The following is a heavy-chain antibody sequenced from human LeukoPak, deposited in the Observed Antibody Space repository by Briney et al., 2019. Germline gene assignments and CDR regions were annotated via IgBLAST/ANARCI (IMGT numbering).Heavy chain of an antibody. CDR2: INPGGSSI. Sequence: PVGSLRLSCAASGFTFSSYWMHWVRQVPGKGLVWVARINPGGSSITYADSVKGRFTISRDNPKNALYLQMDSLRAEDTGVYYCARSKQGDDYWGQGTLVTVSS. V-gene: IGHV3-74*01. J-gene: IGHJ4*02. D-gene: IGHD6-13*01. CDR3: ARSKQGDDY. CDR1: GFTFSSYW.